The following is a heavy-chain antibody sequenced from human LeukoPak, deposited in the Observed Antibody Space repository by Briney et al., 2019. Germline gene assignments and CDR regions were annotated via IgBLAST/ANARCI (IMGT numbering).Heavy chain of an antibody. CDR2: VYHSGSA. CDR3: ARDLRGIVAPPR. V-gene: IGHV4-4*02. Sequence: SETLSLTCAVSGDSISSPKWWSWVRQPPGKGLEWIGEVYHSGSANYNPSVKSRVTISVDKSKNQFSLRLTSATAADTAVYYGARDLRGIVAPPRWGQGTLVSVSS. J-gene: IGHJ4*02. CDR1: GDSISSPKW. D-gene: IGHD2-15*01.